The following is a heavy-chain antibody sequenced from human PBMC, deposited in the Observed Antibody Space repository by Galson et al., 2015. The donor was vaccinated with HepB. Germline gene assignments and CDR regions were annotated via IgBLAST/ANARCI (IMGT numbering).Heavy chain of an antibody. CDR2: INHSGST. Sequence: ETLSLTCAVYGGSFSDYYWSWIRQPPGKGLEWIGEINHSGSTNDNPSLKSRITIAVDTSKNQFSLKLTSVTAADAAVYYCARGPASVVYDYVWGSSRQPLYYLNSWGQGTLLTVSS. CDR3: ARGPASVVYDYVWGSSRQPLYYLNS. D-gene: IGHD3-16*02. J-gene: IGHJ4*02. CDR1: GGSFSDYY. V-gene: IGHV4-34*01.